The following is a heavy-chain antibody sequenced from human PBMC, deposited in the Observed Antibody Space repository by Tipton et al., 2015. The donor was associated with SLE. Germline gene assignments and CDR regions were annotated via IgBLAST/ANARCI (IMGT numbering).Heavy chain of an antibody. CDR2: IYSGGSST. CDR1: GFTFDDYG. Sequence: SLRLSCAASGFTFDDYGMSWVRQAPGKGLEWVSVIYSGGSSTYYADSVKGRFTISRDNSKNTLYLQMNSLRSEDTAVYYCAKDRGSPYNDWGKGTTVTVSS. V-gene: IGHV3-23*03. CDR3: AKDRGSPYND. D-gene: IGHD1-26*01. J-gene: IGHJ6*04.